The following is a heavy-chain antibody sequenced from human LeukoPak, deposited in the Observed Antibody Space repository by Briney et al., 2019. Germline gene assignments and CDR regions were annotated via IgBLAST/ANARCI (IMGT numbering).Heavy chain of an antibody. CDR2: IGLSSNYI. V-gene: IGHV3-21*01. D-gene: IGHD5-24*01. CDR1: GFIFSTYR. Sequence: PGGSLRLSCAASGFIFSTYRMNWVRQAPGKGLEWVSSIGLSSNYISYADSVKGRFTISRDSAKNSLYLQMNSLRAEDTAVYYCAREDSRDGYGFDYWGQGTLVTVSS. CDR3: AREDSRDGYGFDY. J-gene: IGHJ4*02.